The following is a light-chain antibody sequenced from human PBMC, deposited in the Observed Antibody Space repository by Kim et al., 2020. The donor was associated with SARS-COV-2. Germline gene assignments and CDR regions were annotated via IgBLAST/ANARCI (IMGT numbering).Light chain of an antibody. J-gene: IGLJ3*02. V-gene: IGLV3-19*01. CDR2: GKN. Sequence: SSELTQDPAVSVALGQTVRITCQGDSLRSYYASWYQQKPGQAPVLVIYGKNNRPSGIPDRFSGSSSGNTASLTITGAQAEDEADYYCNSRDSSVWVFGGGTQLTVL. CDR3: NSRDSSVWV. CDR1: SLRSYY.